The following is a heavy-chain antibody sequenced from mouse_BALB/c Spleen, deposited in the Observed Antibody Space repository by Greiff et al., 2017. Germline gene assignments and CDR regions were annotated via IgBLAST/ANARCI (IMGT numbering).Heavy chain of an antibody. CDR1: GYSITSDYA. Sequence: VQLQQSGPGLVKPSQSLSLTCTVTGYSITSDYAWNWIRQFPGNKLEWMGYISYSGSTSYNPSLRSRISITRDTSKNQFFLQLNSVTTEDTATYYCARYYYGISYGFAYWGQGTLVTVSA. CDR3: ARYYYGISYGFAY. J-gene: IGHJ3*01. D-gene: IGHD1-1*01. CDR2: ISYSGST. V-gene: IGHV3-2*02.